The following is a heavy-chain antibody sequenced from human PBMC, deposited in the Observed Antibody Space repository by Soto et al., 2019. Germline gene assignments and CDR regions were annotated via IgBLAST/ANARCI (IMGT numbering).Heavy chain of an antibody. CDR1: GYSFTTYW. Sequence: EVQLVQSRAEVKKPGESLKISCEGSGYSFTTYWIAWVRQMPGKGLEWMGIIYPGDAGTRYSPCFQGKVTISADKSIRTAYLPWSSLKASDFAMDYCGLIRSSMHAYDLDVWGKLT. D-gene: IGHD3-3*02. CDR3: GLIRSSMHAYDLDV. J-gene: IGHJ6*03. V-gene: IGHV5-51*03. CDR2: IYPGDAGT.